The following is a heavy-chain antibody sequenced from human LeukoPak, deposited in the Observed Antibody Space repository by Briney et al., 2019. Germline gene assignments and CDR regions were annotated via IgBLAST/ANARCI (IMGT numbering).Heavy chain of an antibody. V-gene: IGHV3-21*01. CDR1: GFPFSSYS. CDR2: ICSSSSYI. J-gene: IGHJ4*02. D-gene: IGHD6-19*01. Sequence: GGSLRLSCAASGFPFSSYSVNWVRKSPGEGLEWVSSICSSSSYIFYADSVKGRFTISRDNAKNSLYLQMNSLRAEDTAVYYCARVRVAVAGFSDYWGQGTLVTVSS. CDR3: ARVRVAVAGFSDY.